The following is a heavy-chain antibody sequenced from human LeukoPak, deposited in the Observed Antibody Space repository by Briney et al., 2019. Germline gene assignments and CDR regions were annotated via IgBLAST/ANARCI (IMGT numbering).Heavy chain of an antibody. V-gene: IGHV4-59*01. CDR2: IYYSGST. CDR1: GGSISSYY. D-gene: IGHD4-17*01. Sequence: SETLSLTCTVSGGSISSYYWSWLRQPPGKGLEGIGYIYYSGSTNYNPSLKSRVTISVDTSKNQFSLKLSSVTAADTAVYYCARDSYGDSGFDYWGQGTLVTVSS. CDR3: ARDSYGDSGFDY. J-gene: IGHJ4*02.